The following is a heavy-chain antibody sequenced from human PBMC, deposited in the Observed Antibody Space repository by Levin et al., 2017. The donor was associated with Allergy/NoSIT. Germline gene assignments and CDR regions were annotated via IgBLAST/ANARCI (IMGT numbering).Heavy chain of an antibody. D-gene: IGHD5-12*01. V-gene: IGHV1-69*02. CDR3: ASQSGYDSGFDY. Sequence: GGSLRLSCKASGGTFSSNTLSWVRQAPGQGLEWMGRIIPILGMTNYAQKFQGRVTITADKSTSTAYMELNSLRSEDTAMYYCASQSGYDSGFDYWGQGTLVTVSS. J-gene: IGHJ4*02. CDR2: IIPILGMT. CDR1: GGTFSSNT.